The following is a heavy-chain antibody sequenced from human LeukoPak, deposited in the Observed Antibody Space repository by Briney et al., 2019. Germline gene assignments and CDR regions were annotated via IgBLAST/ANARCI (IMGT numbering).Heavy chain of an antibody. V-gene: IGHV3-64D*06. D-gene: IGHD2-2*01. J-gene: IGHJ6*02. CDR2: ISSNGGST. Sequence: GGSLRLSCSASGFTFSSYAMHWVRQPPGKGLEYVSAISSNGGSTYYAESVKGRFTISSDNSKITLNLQMSSLRAEAPAVYYCVQVGGTSCFHYCSYGMDVWGQGTTVTVSS. CDR3: VQVGGTSCFHYCSYGMDV. CDR1: GFTFSSYA.